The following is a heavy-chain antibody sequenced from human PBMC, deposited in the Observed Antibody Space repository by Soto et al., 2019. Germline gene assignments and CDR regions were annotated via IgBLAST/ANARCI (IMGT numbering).Heavy chain of an antibody. J-gene: IGHJ3*02. CDR2: IYYSGST. D-gene: IGHD3-22*01. V-gene: IGHV4-31*03. CDR3: ARDITMIGNAFDI. Sequence: QVQLQESGPGLVKPSQTLSLTCTVSGGSISSGGYYWSWIRQHPGKGLEWIGYIYYSGSTYYNPSLKSRVTISVYTSKNQFSLKLSSVTAADTAVYYCARDITMIGNAFDIWGQGTMVTVSS. CDR1: GGSISSGGYY.